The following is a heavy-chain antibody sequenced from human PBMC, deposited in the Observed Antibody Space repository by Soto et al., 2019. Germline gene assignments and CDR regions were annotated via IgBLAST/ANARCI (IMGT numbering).Heavy chain of an antibody. J-gene: IGHJ3*02. D-gene: IGHD2-2*01. CDR2: IKSNDSGTT. V-gene: IGHV3-15*01. Sequence: GGSLRLSCAASGFSFSNVWMSWVRQAPGKGLEWVGRIKSNDSGTTDYAAPVKGRFTISRDDSKNTLYVQMNSLKTEDTAVYYCTTHQHCSGSSCPGAFDMWGQGTMVTVSS. CDR1: GFSFSNVW. CDR3: TTHQHCSGSSCPGAFDM.